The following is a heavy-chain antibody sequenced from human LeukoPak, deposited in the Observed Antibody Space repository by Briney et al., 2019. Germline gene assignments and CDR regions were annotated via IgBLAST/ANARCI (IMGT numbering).Heavy chain of an antibody. D-gene: IGHD3-10*01. J-gene: IGHJ4*02. CDR2: IRYGGSNK. CDR1: GFTFSSYG. V-gene: IGHV3-30*02. Sequence: GGSLRLSCAASGFTFSSYGMHWVRQAPGKGLEWVAFIRYGGSNKYYADSVKGRFTISRDNSKNTLYLQMNSLRAEDTAVYYCAKFGGSGSGGLSHFDYWGQGTLVTVSS. CDR3: AKFGGSGSGGLSHFDY.